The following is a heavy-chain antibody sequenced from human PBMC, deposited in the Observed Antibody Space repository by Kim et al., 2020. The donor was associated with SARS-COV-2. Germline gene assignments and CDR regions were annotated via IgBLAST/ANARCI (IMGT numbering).Heavy chain of an antibody. D-gene: IGHD6-19*01. V-gene: IGHV3-30*02. Sequence: KGRFTISRDNSKNTLYLQMNSLRAEDTAVYYCAKEEGASVAGTGMGYFQHWGQGTLVTVSS. CDR3: AKEEGASVAGTGMGYFQH. J-gene: IGHJ1*01.